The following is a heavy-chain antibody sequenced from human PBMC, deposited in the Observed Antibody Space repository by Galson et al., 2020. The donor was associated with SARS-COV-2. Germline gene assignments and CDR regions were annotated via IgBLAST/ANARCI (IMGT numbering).Heavy chain of an antibody. CDR2: ISSSGSNI. CDR3: ARDSIGVAGTRYDGMGV. D-gene: IGHD6-19*01. J-gene: IGHJ6*02. V-gene: IGHV3-11*01. CDR1: GFTFSDYY. Sequence: NSGGSLRLSCAASGFTFSDYYMSWIRQAPGKGLEWVSYISSSGSNIYYADSVKGRFTISRDNAKNSLYLQMNSLRAEDTAVYYCARDSIGVAGTRYDGMGVWGQGTTVIV.